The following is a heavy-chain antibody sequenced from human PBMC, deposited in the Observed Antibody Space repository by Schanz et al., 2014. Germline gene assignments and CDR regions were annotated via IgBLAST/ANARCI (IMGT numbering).Heavy chain of an antibody. CDR1: GFTFSNAW. V-gene: IGHV3-15*01. Sequence: EVQLVESGGGLVKPGGSLRLSCAASGFTFSNAWMRWVRQAPGKGLEWLGRIKGKADGGTTDYAAPAKGRFTISRDDSKNTLSLQMNNLKTEDTAIYYCTTDHDGGPDSWGQGTLVTVSS. CDR3: TTDHDGGPDS. J-gene: IGHJ4*02. CDR2: IKGKADGGTT. D-gene: IGHD4-17*01.